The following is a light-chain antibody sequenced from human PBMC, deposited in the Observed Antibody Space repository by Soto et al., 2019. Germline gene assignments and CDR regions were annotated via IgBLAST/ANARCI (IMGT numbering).Light chain of an antibody. CDR2: GAS. CDR3: QQYATWHVWT. Sequence: IVLTQSPATLSVSPGEKATLSCRASQSVSSNLAWYQQKPGQAPRLLMYGASTRSTAIPARFSGSGSGTEFTLHITSLKAEDIAVYYCQQYATWHVWTFGQGTKVEI. J-gene: IGKJ1*01. CDR1: QSVSSN. V-gene: IGKV3-15*01.